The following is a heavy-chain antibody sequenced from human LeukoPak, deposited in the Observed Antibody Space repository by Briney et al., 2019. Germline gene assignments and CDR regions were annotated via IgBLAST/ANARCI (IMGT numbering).Heavy chain of an antibody. Sequence: ASETLSLTCTVSGGSISSYYWSWIRQPPGKGLEWIGYLYYSGSTNYNPSLKSRVTISVDTSKNQVSLKLTSVTAADTAVYYCAKVASGSYLDSWGQGTLVTVSS. V-gene: IGHV4-59*01. CDR2: LYYSGST. CDR1: GGSISSYY. J-gene: IGHJ4*02. D-gene: IGHD1-26*01. CDR3: AKVASGSYLDS.